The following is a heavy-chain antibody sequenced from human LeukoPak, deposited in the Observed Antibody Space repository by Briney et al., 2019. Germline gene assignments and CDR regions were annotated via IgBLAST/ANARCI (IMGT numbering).Heavy chain of an antibody. CDR3: VKVAKYYYGSETYYFFEH. V-gene: IGHV3-7*01. CDR1: GLPFSSYW. CDR2: INQDGSQK. J-gene: IGHJ4*02. D-gene: IGHD3-10*01. Sequence: QAGGSLRLSCEASGLPFSSYWMTWVRQAPGKGLEWVANINQDGSQKYYVDSVRGRFTISRDNSKNTLYLQMSSLRVEDTGIYYCVKVAKYYYGSETYYFFEHWGQGTPVTASS.